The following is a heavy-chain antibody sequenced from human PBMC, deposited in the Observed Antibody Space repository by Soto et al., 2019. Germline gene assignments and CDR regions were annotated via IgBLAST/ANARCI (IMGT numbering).Heavy chain of an antibody. D-gene: IGHD3-22*01. V-gene: IGHV4-34*01. J-gene: IGHJ5*02. Sequence: SETLSLTCAVYGGSFGGYYWSWIRQPPGKGLEWIGDINHSGSTNYNPSLKSRLTISLDTSRNQFSLKLTSVTAADTAIYYCARARQYYDCELDPWGQGTLVTVSS. CDR2: INHSGST. CDR1: GGSFGGYY. CDR3: ARARQYYDCELDP.